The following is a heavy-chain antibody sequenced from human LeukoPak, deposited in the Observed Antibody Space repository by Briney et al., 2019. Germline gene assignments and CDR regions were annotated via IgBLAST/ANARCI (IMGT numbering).Heavy chain of an antibody. CDR3: AREKIGVSFDS. CDR1: GYTFTSYG. Sequence: ASVKVSCKVSGYTFTSYGISWVRQAPGQGLEWIGWISPYNGHTNYAQPFQGRVTMTTDTSTSSGYMELRSLRSDDTAVYYCAREKIGVSFDSWGQGTLVTVSS. J-gene: IGHJ4*02. D-gene: IGHD3-10*01. CDR2: ISPYNGHT. V-gene: IGHV1-18*04.